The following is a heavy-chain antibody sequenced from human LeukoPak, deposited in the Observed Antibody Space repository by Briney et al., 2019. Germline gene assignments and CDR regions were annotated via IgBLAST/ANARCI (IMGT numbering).Heavy chain of an antibody. D-gene: IGHD3-22*01. J-gene: IGHJ4*02. CDR1: GFTFSSYG. CDR3: AKDSRYYYDSSGYIFGY. V-gene: IGHV3-23*01. Sequence: PGGTLRLSCAASGFTFSSYGMSWVRQAPGKGLEWVSAISGSGGSTYYADSVKGRFTISRDNSKNTLYLQMNSLRAEDTAVYYCAKDSRYYYDSSGYIFGYWGQGTLVTVSS. CDR2: ISGSGGST.